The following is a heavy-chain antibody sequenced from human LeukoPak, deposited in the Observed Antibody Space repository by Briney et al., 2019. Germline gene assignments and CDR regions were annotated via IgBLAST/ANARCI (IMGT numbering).Heavy chain of an antibody. D-gene: IGHD3-16*01. Sequence: GGSLRLSCAASGFTFSSDSMNWVRQAPGQGLEWVSSISSSSSYIYYADSVKGRFTISRDNAKNSLYLQMNSLRAEDTAVYYCARDTPGGDGFDYWGQGTLVTVSS. CDR2: ISSSSSYI. CDR3: ARDTPGGDGFDY. CDR1: GFTFSSDS. J-gene: IGHJ4*02. V-gene: IGHV3-21*01.